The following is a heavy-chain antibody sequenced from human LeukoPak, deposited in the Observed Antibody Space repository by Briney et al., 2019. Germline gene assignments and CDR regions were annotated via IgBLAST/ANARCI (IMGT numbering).Heavy chain of an antibody. CDR3: ATQWLPESYFDY. J-gene: IGHJ4*02. D-gene: IGHD6-19*01. CDR1: GGSISSHY. CDR2: IYYSGST. Sequence: SETLSLTCTVSGGSISSHYWSWIRQPPGKGLEWIGYIYYSGSTNYNPSLKSRVTISVDTSRTQFSLKLSSVTAADTAVYYCATQWLPESYFDYWGQGTLVTVSS. V-gene: IGHV4-59*11.